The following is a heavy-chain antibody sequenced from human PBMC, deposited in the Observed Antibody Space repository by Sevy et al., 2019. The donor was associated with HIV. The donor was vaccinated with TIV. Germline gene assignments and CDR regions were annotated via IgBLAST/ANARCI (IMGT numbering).Heavy chain of an antibody. CDR2: ISGYNGDT. D-gene: IGHD2-15*01. V-gene: IGHV1-18*01. Sequence: ASVKVSCKASGYTFNSYVITWVRQAPGQGLEWMGKISGYNGDTKYGQKFQGRVTMTTDPSTSTAYMELRSLKSDDTAVYYCARARSGSQGPGQYFQHWDQGTLVTVSS. J-gene: IGHJ1*01. CDR3: ARARSGSQGPGQYFQH. CDR1: GYTFNSYV.